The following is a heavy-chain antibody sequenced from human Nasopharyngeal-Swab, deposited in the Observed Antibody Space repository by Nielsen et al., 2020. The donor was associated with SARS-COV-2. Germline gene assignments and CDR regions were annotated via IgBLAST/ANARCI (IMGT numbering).Heavy chain of an antibody. CDR2: LYYNGNT. J-gene: IGHJ4*02. CDR1: GDSIAYSTFY. V-gene: IGHV4-39*01. Sequence: SETLSLTCTVSGDSIAYSTFYWGRIRQPPGKGLEWIGNLYYNGNTYQNPSLKSRLTISVDKSKNQFSLQLSSVTAADTAVYYCVRSSSWYYFDYWAQGTQVTVSS. D-gene: IGHD6-13*01. CDR3: VRSSSWYYFDY.